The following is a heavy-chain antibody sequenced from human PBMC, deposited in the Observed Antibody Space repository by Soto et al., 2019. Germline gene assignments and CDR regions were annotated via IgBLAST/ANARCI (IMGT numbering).Heavy chain of an antibody. CDR1: GVSISSYC. CDR3: AGSNPVPVLRYFDWSPHY. V-gene: IGHV4-59*08. J-gene: IGHJ4*02. CDR2: IYYSGST. Sequence: PSETLSLTCAVSGVSISSYCWSWIRQPPGKGLEWIGYIYYSGSTNYNPSLKSRVTISVDTYKNQFSLKLSSVTAADTAVYYCAGSNPVPVLRYFDWSPHYWGQGTLVPVPQ. D-gene: IGHD3-9*01.